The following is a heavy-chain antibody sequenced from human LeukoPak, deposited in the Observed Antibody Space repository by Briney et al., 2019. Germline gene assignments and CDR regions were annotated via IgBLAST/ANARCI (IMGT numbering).Heavy chain of an antibody. J-gene: IGHJ4*02. CDR2: ISWNSGSI. CDR1: GFTFDDYA. D-gene: IGHD1-26*01. Sequence: PGGSLRLSCAASGFTFDDYAMHWVRQAPGKGLEWVSGISWNSGSIGYADSVKGRFTLSRDNARNSLYLQMNSLRDEDTAVYYCVRGGANRFDHWGQGILVAVSS. V-gene: IGHV3-9*01. CDR3: VRGGANRFDH.